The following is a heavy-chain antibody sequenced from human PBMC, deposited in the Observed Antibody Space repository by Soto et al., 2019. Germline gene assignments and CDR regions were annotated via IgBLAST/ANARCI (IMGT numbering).Heavy chain of an antibody. CDR2: VSGSGGST. Sequence: GGSLRLSCAASGFTFSSYAMSWVRQAPGKGLEWVSAVSGSGGSTYYADSVKGRFTISRDNSKNTLYLQMNSLRAEDTAVYYCAKGPYGSGSYYLNDAFDIWGQGTMVTVSS. CDR1: GFTFSSYA. D-gene: IGHD3-10*01. CDR3: AKGPYGSGSYYLNDAFDI. J-gene: IGHJ3*02. V-gene: IGHV3-23*01.